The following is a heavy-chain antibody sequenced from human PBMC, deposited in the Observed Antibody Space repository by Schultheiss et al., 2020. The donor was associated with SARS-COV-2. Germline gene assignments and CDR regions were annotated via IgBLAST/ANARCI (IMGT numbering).Heavy chain of an antibody. J-gene: IGHJ5*02. CDR3: ARLDEFYDSSGYRVNWFDP. D-gene: IGHD3-22*01. V-gene: IGHV4-39*01. CDR1: GGSISSSSYY. CDR2: IYYSGST. Sequence: SETLSLTCTVSGGSISSSSYYWGWIRQPPGKGLEWIGSIYYSGSTYYNPSLKSRVTISVDTSKNQFSLKLSSVTAADTAVYYCARLDEFYDSSGYRVNWFDPWGQGTLVTVSS.